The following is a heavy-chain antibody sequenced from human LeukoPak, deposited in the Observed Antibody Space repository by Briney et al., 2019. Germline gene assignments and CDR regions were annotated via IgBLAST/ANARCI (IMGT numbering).Heavy chain of an antibody. J-gene: IGHJ4*02. CDR3: ARSIAAAGTDPLY. CDR1: GFTFSSYS. CDR2: ISSSRSYI. V-gene: IGHV3-21*01. Sequence: GGSLRLSCAASGFTFSSYSMNWVRQAPGKGLEWVSSISSSRSYIYYADSVKGRFTISRDNAKNSLYLQMNSLRAEDTAVYYCARSIAAAGTDPLYWGQGTLVTVSS. D-gene: IGHD6-13*01.